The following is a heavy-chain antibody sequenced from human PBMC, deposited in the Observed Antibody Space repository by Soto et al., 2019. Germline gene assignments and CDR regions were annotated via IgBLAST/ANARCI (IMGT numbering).Heavy chain of an antibody. Sequence: SETLSLTCTVSVDSITTYYWSWIRQPPGKGLEWIGRIDTSGNTNYNPSPKSRVTMSVDTSKKQFSLKLTSVTAADTAVYYCARYSNNWFQTEGMDVGGQGTTVTVSS. CDR1: VDSITTYY. CDR2: IDTSGNT. D-gene: IGHD6-13*01. CDR3: ARYSNNWFQTEGMDV. V-gene: IGHV4-4*07. J-gene: IGHJ6*02.